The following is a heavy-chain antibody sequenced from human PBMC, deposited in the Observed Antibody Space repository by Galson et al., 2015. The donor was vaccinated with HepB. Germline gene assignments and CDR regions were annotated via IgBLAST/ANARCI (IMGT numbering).Heavy chain of an antibody. V-gene: IGHV1-18*01. D-gene: IGHD5-12*01. J-gene: IGHJ6*02. CDR3: ARDRGYSGYDYYYYYGMDV. Sequence: SVKVSCKASGYTFTSYGISWVRQAPGQGLEWMGWISAYNGNTNYAQKLQGRVTMTTDTSTSTAYMGLRSLRSDDTAVYYCARDRGYSGYDYYYYYGMDVWGQGTTVTVSS. CDR1: GYTFTSYG. CDR2: ISAYNGNT.